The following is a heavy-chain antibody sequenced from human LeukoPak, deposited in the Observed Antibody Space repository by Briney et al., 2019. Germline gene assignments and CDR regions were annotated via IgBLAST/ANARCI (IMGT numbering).Heavy chain of an antibody. CDR2: INWNGGST. CDR3: ARVEMATLIDWDSVYYMDV. Sequence: GGSLRLPCAASGFTFDDYGMSWVRQAPGKGLEWVSGINWNGGSTGYADSVKGRFTISRDNAKNSLYLQMNSLRAEDTALYYCARVEMATLIDWDSVYYMDVWGKGTTVTVSS. V-gene: IGHV3-20*04. CDR1: GFTFDDYG. J-gene: IGHJ6*03. D-gene: IGHD5-24*01.